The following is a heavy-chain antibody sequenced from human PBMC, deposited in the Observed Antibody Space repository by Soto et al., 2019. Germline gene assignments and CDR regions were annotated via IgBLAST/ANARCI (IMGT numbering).Heavy chain of an antibody. CDR3: ARGYYYDSSGYYTRFSAFDI. V-gene: IGHV1-69*06. J-gene: IGHJ3*02. D-gene: IGHD3-22*01. CDR1: GGTFSSYA. CDR2: IIPIFGTA. Sequence: QVQLVQSGAEVKKPGSSVKVSCKASGGTFSSYAISWVRQAPGQGLEWMGGIIPIFGTANYAQKFQGRVTITADKSTRTAYMELSSLRSEDTAVYYCARGYYYDSSGYYTRFSAFDIWGQGTMVTVSS.